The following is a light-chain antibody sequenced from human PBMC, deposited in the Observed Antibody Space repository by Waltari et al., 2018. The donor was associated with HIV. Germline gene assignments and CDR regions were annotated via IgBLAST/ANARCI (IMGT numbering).Light chain of an antibody. J-gene: IGLJ3*02. CDR2: LNSDGSH. V-gene: IGLV4-69*01. Sequence: QLVLTQSPSASASMGASVKLTCTLSSGHSSYAIACHHHQPDKAPRDWMRLNSDGSHTKGDEIPERFSGSSYGAERYLIISSRQSEDEADYYCQTWGTGIHVVFGGGTKLTVL. CDR1: SGHSSYA. CDR3: QTWGTGIHVV.